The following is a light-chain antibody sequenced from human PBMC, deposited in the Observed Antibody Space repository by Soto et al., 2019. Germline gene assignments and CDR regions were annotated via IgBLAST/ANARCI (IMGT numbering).Light chain of an antibody. V-gene: IGKV1-33*01. J-gene: IGKJ2*01. Sequence: DIQMTQSPSSLSASVGDRVTITCQASQDISNYLNWYQQKPGKAPQLLIYDASNLETGVPSRFSGSGSGTDFTSTISSLQPEDIATYYCQQYDNLQYTFGQGTKLEIK. CDR3: QQYDNLQYT. CDR1: QDISNY. CDR2: DAS.